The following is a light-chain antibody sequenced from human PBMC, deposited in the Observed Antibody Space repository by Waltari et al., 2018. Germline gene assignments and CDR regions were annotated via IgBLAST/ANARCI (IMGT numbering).Light chain of an antibody. CDR3: SSYTSSGVV. CDR2: DVY. V-gene: IGLV2-14*01. CDR1: GRDVGGYDY. Sequence: QSALTQPASVSGSPGQAIIISCTGTGRDVGGYDYVSWYPQYPGKAPRLIIYDVYNRPSGVSNRFSGSKSDNTASLTISGLQAEDESVYYCSSYTSSGVVFGGGTKLTVL. J-gene: IGLJ2*01.